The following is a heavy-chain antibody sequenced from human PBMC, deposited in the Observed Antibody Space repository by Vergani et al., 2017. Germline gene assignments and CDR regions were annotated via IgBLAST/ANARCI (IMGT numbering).Heavy chain of an antibody. J-gene: IGHJ4*02. CDR1: GYTLTELS. D-gene: IGHD3-10*01. Sequence: QVQLVSSGAEVKKPGASVKVSCKVSGYTLTELSMHWVRQAPGKGLEWMGGFDPEDGETIYAQKFQGRVTMTRDTSTSTVYMELSSLRSEDTAVYYCARDRGDRVIDYWGQGTLVTVSS. CDR3: ARDRGDRVIDY. V-gene: IGHV1-24*01. CDR2: FDPEDGET.